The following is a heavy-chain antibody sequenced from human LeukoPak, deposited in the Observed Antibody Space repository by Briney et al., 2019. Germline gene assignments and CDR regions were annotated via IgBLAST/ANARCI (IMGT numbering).Heavy chain of an antibody. V-gene: IGHV3-30-3*01. CDR2: ISYDGSNK. CDR3: ARSYGDYVGGPYYYGMDV. J-gene: IGHJ6*02. D-gene: IGHD4-17*01. CDR1: GFTFSSYA. Sequence: GGTMRLSCAGSGFTFSSYAMHWLRQARGKGLEWVAVISYDGSNKYYADSVKGRFTISRDNSKNTLYLQMNSLRAEDTAVYYCARSYGDYVGGPYYYGMDVWGQGTTVTVSS.